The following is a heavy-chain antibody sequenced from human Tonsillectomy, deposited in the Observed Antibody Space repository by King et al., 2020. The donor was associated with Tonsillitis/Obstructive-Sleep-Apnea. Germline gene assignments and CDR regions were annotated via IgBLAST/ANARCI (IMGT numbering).Heavy chain of an antibody. Sequence: VQLVESGGGLVQPGGSLRLSCAASGFTFNTYAMSWVRQAPGRGLEWVSAISGSGGGQTKPAPGKGRFTISRDNSKNTLYLQLNSLRAEDTAVYYCAKNYYDSSGPRYFYYYMDVWGRGTTVTVSS. V-gene: IGHV3-23*04. CDR1: GFTFNTYA. CDR2: ISGSGGGQ. J-gene: IGHJ6*03. CDR3: AKNYYDSSGPRYFYYYMDV. D-gene: IGHD3-22*01.